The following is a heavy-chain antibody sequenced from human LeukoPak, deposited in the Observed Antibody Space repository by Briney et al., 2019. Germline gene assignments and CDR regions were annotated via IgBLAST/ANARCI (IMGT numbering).Heavy chain of an antibody. CDR3: ATAPLNGYKSGWYSFDY. CDR2: VNPNSGGT. V-gene: IGHV1-2*02. D-gene: IGHD6-19*01. CDR1: GYTFTAYY. Sequence: ASVKVSCKASGYTFTAYYLQCVRQAPGQRLEWMGWVNPNSGGTNYAQKFQDRVTMTRDTSISTAYMELHRLRSDDTAVYYCATAPLNGYKSGWYSFDYWGQGALVTVSS. J-gene: IGHJ4*02.